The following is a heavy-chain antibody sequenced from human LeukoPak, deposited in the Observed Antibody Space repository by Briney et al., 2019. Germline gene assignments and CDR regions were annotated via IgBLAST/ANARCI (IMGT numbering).Heavy chain of an antibody. CDR1: GGSISSYY. V-gene: IGHV4-59*08. J-gene: IGHJ4*02. CDR3: ARQVPLTTAVTTRTNPFDY. CDR2: IYYSGST. D-gene: IGHD4-11*01. Sequence: PSETLSLTCTVSGGSISSYYWSWIRQPPGKGLEWIGYIYYSGSTSYNPSLKSRVTISVDTSKNQFSLKLNSVTAADTAVYYCARQVPLTTAVTTRTNPFDYWGQGTLVTVSS.